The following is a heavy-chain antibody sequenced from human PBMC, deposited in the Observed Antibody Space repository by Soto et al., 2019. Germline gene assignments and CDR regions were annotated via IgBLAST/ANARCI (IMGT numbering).Heavy chain of an antibody. J-gene: IGHJ3*02. CDR1: GGSISSYY. V-gene: IGHV4-59*01. D-gene: IGHD2-21*02. CDR3: AREGPYCGGDCYQRDAFDI. Sequence: SETLSLTCTVSGGSISSYYWSWIRQPPGKGLEWIGYIYYSGSTNYNPSLKSRVTISVDTSKNQFSLKLSSVTAADTAVYYCAREGPYCGGDCYQRDAFDIWGQGTMVTVSS. CDR2: IYYSGST.